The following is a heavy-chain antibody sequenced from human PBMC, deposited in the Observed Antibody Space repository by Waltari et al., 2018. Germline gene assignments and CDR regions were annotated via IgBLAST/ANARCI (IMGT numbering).Heavy chain of an antibody. CDR3: AVKMREAMDV. J-gene: IGHJ6*02. V-gene: IGHV1-69*02. CDR2: IIPILGIA. Sequence: QVQLVQSGAEVKKPGSSVKVPCKASGGTFSSYTISWVRQAPGQGLEWMGRIIPILGIANYAQKFQGRVTITADKSTSTAYMELSSLRSEDTAVYYCAVKMREAMDVWGQGTTVTVSS. CDR1: GGTFSSYT.